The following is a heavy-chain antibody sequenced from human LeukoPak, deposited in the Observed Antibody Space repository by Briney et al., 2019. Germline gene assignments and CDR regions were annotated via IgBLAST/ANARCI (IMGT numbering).Heavy chain of an antibody. V-gene: IGHV3-30*02. J-gene: IGHJ3*02. D-gene: IGHD1-14*01. CDR3: ARASPPLEPTLAGDNTFDI. CDR2: IRYDGSNK. CDR1: GFTFSSYG. Sequence: GGSLRLSCAASGFTFSSYGMHWVRQAPGKGLEWVAFIRYDGSNKYYADSVKGRFTISRDNSKNTLYLQMNSLRAEDTAVYYCARASPPLEPTLAGDNTFDIWGQGTMVTVSS.